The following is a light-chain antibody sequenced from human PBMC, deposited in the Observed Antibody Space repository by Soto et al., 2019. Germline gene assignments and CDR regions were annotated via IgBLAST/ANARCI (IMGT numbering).Light chain of an antibody. CDR3: QQYGTSPFT. J-gene: IGKJ3*01. Sequence: EIVLTQSPATLSLSPGERAALSCRASQSVSSFLAWYQQKPGQAPRLLIYDASHRATGIPARFSGSGSGTDFTLTISNLEPEDFAVYYCQQYGTSPFTFGPGTKVDIK. CDR1: QSVSSF. V-gene: IGKV3-11*01. CDR2: DAS.